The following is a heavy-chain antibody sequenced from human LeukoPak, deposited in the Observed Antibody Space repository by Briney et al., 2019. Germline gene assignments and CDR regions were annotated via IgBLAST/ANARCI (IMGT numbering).Heavy chain of an antibody. J-gene: IGHJ4*02. CDR3: ASADHSGYDYSFDY. CDR2: IYYSGST. D-gene: IGHD5-12*01. Sequence: SETLSLTCTVSGGSISSYYWSWIRQPPGKGLEWIGYIYYSGSTNYNPSLKSRVTISVDTSKNQFSLKLRSVTAADTAVYYCASADHSGYDYSFDYWGQGTLVTVSS. CDR1: GGSISSYY. V-gene: IGHV4-59*12.